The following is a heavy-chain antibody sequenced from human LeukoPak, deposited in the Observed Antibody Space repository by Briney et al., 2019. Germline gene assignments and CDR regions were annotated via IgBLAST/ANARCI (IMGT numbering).Heavy chain of an antibody. V-gene: IGHV3-23*01. CDR2: VSGSGRGENT. D-gene: IGHD5-18*01. J-gene: IGHJ4*02. Sequence: GGSLRLSCAASGFTFSSSAMSWVRQAPGKGLEWVSNVSGSGRGENTYYADSVKGRFTISRDNSKNTLYLQMNSLRAEDTAVYYCAHGGYSSPFYLDYWGQGTLVTVSS. CDR1: GFTFSSSA. CDR3: AHGGYSSPFYLDY.